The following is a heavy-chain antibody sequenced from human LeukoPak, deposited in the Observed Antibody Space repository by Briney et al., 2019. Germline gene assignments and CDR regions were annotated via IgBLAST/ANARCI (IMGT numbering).Heavy chain of an antibody. CDR1: GGSISSGGYY. Sequence: PSETLSLTCTVSGGSISSGGYYWSWIRQHPGKGLEWIGYIYYSGSTYYNPSLKSRVTISVDTSKNQFSLKLSSVTAADTAVYYCARVPPYWAAAAHRGDYWGQGTLVTVSS. J-gene: IGHJ4*02. CDR2: IYYSGST. D-gene: IGHD6-13*01. CDR3: ARVPPYWAAAAHRGDY. V-gene: IGHV4-31*03.